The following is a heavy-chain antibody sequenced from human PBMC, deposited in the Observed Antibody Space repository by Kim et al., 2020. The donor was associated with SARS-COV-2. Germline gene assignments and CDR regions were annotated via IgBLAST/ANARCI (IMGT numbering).Heavy chain of an antibody. CDR3: AKGGPSTPPENTAVAGTDY. V-gene: IGHV3-23*01. CDR2: ISGGGGNT. Sequence: GGSLRLSCVASKFMFSSHAMSWVRQAPGKGLEWVSAISGGGGNTYYADPVKGRFTISRDNSKNTLYLQMNSLRAEDTAIYYCAKGGPSTPPENTAVAGTDYWGQGTLVTVSS. J-gene: IGHJ4*02. CDR1: KFMFSSHA. D-gene: IGHD6-19*01.